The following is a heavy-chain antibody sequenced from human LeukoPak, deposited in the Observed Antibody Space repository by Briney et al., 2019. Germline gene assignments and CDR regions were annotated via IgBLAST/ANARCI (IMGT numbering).Heavy chain of an antibody. J-gene: IGHJ4*02. V-gene: IGHV4-39*02. CDR1: GGSISSSSYY. D-gene: IGHD3-22*01. CDR2: ISYSGNS. CDR3: ARADSSGYYNFDY. Sequence: PSETLSLTCTVSGGSISSSSYYWGWIRQPPGKGLEWIGSISYSGNSGYNPSLKSRVTISVDTSKSHFSLKLGSVTAADTAVYYCARADSSGYYNFDYWGQGTLVTVSS.